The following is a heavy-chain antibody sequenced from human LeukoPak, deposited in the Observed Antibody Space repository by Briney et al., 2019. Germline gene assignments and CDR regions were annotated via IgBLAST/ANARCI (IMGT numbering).Heavy chain of an antibody. CDR3: ARHFKHVRSGTQHWFDP. V-gene: IGHV4-4*09. CDR1: GGSIISYY. Sequence: PSETLSLTCTVSGGSIISYYWSWIRQPPGKGLEWIGFIYSSGNTNYNPSLRGRLTISVDTSKNQFSLRLNSVTAADTAVYYCARHFKHVRSGTQHWFDPWGQGTLVTVSS. D-gene: IGHD1-14*01. J-gene: IGHJ5*02. CDR2: IYSSGNT.